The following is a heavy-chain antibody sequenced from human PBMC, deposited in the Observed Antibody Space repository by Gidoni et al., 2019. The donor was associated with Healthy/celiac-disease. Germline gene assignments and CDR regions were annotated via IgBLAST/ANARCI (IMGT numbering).Heavy chain of an antibody. V-gene: IGHV2-70*01. CDR2: IDWDDDK. CDR1: GFSLSTSGMC. Sequence: QVTLRESGPALVQPTQTLTLTCTFSGFSLSTSGMCVSWIRQPPGTALEWLALIDWDDDKYYSKSLKTRLTISTDTSKNQVVLTMPNMDPVDTATYYCARSNNYWNDDEQFDYWGQGTLVTVSS. D-gene: IGHD1-1*01. CDR3: ARSNNYWNDDEQFDY. J-gene: IGHJ4*02.